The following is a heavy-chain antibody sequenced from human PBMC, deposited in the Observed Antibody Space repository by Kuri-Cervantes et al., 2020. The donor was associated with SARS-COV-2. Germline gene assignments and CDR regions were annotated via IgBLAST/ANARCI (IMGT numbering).Heavy chain of an antibody. CDR2: INHSGST. V-gene: IGHV4-34*01. J-gene: IGHJ4*02. Sequence: SETLSLTSAVYGGSFSGYYWSWIRQPPGKGLEWIGEINHSGSTNYNPSLKSRVTISVDTSKNQFSLKLSSVTAADTAVYYCARLIGYSGYDYSFGYFDYWGQGTLVTVSS. CDR1: GGSFSGYY. D-gene: IGHD5-12*01. CDR3: ARLIGYSGYDYSFGYFDY.